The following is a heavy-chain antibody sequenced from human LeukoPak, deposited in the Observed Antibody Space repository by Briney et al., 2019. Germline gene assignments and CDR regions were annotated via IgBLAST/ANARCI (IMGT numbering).Heavy chain of an antibody. CDR1: GGSISSYY. J-gene: IGHJ3*02. CDR3: ARSIAAQRDEDAFDI. CDR2: IYYSGST. D-gene: IGHD6-13*01. Sequence: SETLSLTCTVSGGSISSYYWSWTRQPPGKGLEWIGYIYYSGSTNYNPSLKSRVTISVDTSKNQFSLKLSSVTAADTAVYYCARSIAAQRDEDAFDIWGQGTMVTVSS. V-gene: IGHV4-59*08.